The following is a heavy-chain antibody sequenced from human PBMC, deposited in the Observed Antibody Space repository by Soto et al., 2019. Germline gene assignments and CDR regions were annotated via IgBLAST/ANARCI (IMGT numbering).Heavy chain of an antibody. CDR1: GYIFTSYW. V-gene: IGHV5-51*01. J-gene: IGHJ6*02. CDR3: AISDTAMGSGPYGMDV. Sequence: GESLKISCNGSGYIFTSYWIGWVRQMPGKGLEWMGIIYPGDSDTRYSPSFQGQVTISADKSISTAYLQWSSLKASDTAMYYCAISDTAMGSGPYGMDVWGQGTTVTV. D-gene: IGHD5-18*01. CDR2: IYPGDSDT.